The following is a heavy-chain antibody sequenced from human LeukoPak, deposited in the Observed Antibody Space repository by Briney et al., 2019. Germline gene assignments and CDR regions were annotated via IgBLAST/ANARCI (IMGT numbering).Heavy chain of an antibody. V-gene: IGHV1-3*01. D-gene: IGHD3-16*01. CDR3: ARVDVGANTFDY. Sequence: KFQGRVTITRDTSTSTAYMELSSLRSEDTAVYYCARVDVGANTFDYWGQGTLVTVSS. J-gene: IGHJ4*02.